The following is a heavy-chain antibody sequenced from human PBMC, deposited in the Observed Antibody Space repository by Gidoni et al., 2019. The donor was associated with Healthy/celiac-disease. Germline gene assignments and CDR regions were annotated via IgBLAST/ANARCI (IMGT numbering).Heavy chain of an antibody. CDR3: SRVKEYSIGWDLWYFDY. J-gene: IGHJ4*02. V-gene: IGHV4-59*01. CDR1: GGSISSAY. Sequence: QVQLQESGPGLVKPSESLSLPCTVSGGSISSAYWRWIRQPPGKVLACIRYSYYSRSTHYHPSLKSRVTTSVDTSKNQFSLKLSSVTSADTAVYYCSRVKEYSIGWDLWYFDYWGQGTLVTVSS. CDR2: SYYSRST. D-gene: IGHD6-19*01.